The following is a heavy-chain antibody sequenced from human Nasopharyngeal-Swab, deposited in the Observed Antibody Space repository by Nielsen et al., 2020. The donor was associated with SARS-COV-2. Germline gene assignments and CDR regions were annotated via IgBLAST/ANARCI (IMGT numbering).Heavy chain of an antibody. D-gene: IGHD2/OR15-2a*01. CDR3: AKDLRGPYFF. Sequence: VRQAPGKGLEWVAAIVGSGDISGSGGSTYYADSVKGRFTISRDNPKNTLSLQMNSLRAEDTAVYYCAKDLRGPYFFWGQGTLVTVSS. V-gene: IGHV3-23*01. J-gene: IGHJ4*02. CDR2: IVGSGDISGSGGST.